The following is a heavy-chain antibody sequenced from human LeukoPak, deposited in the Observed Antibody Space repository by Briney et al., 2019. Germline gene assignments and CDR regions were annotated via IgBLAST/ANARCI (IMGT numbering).Heavy chain of an antibody. CDR1: GYTLTSCA. CDR3: ARVEYCTNGVCYTWMNWFDP. CDR2: ISAYNGNT. V-gene: IGHV1-18*01. D-gene: IGHD2-8*01. J-gene: IGHJ5*02. Sequence: ASVKVSCKASGYTLTSCAMNWVRQAPGQGLEWMGWISAYNGNTNYAQKLQGRVTMTTDTSTSTAYMELRSLRSDDTAVYYCARVEYCTNGVCYTWMNWFDPWGQGTLVTVSS.